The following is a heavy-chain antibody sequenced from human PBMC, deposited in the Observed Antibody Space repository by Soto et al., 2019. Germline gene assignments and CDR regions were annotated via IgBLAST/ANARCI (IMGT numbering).Heavy chain of an antibody. Sequence: RSGMPWDQHTTGTTLGRVAVISYDGSNKYYADSVKGRFTISRENSKNTLYLQMNSLRAEDTAVYYCAKDSGLFVSSGYYYGGPWRAAFAPRGKGTLV. CDR3: AKDSGLFVSSGYYYGGPWRAAFAP. D-gene: IGHD3-22*01. V-gene: IGHV3-30*18. CDR2: ISYDGSNK. CDR1: RSG. J-gene: IGHJ5*02.